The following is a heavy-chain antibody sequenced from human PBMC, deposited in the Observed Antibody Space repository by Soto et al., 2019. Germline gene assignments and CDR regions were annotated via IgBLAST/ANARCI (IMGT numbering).Heavy chain of an antibody. CDR2: IYSGGST. CDR3: ARGAGYSSGCFDY. Sequence: GGSLRLSCAASGFTVSSNYMSWVRQAPGKGLEWVSVIYSGGSTYYADSVKGRFTISRDNSKNTLYLQMNSLRAEDTAVYYCARGAGYSSGCFDYWGQGTLVTVPS. D-gene: IGHD6-19*01. V-gene: IGHV3-53*01. J-gene: IGHJ4*02. CDR1: GFTVSSNY.